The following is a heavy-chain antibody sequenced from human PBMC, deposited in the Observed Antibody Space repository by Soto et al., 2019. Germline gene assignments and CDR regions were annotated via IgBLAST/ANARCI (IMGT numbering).Heavy chain of an antibody. CDR2: VNHSGTT. J-gene: IGHJ4*02. Sequence: QVQLQESGPRLVKPSQTLSLTCTVSGGSLTTGGFYWSWIRQHPGKGLEWIGYVNHSGTTYYNPLLKSRVTLAVDTSGNQFSLKVACAGAADTAVYYCARNYNLWQGAFDNWGQGPVVTVSS. CDR1: GGSLTTGGFY. V-gene: IGHV4-31*03. CDR3: ARNYNLWQGAFDN. D-gene: IGHD3-3*01.